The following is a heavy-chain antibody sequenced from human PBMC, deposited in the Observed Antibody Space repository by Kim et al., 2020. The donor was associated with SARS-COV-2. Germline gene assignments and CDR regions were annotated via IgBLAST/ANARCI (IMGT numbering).Heavy chain of an antibody. D-gene: IGHD3-10*01. CDR2: INAGNGNT. V-gene: IGHV1-3*01. J-gene: IGHJ4*02. CDR1: GYTFTSYA. Sequence: ASVKVSCKASGYTFTSYAMHWVRQAPGQRLEWMGWINAGNGNTKYSQKFQGRVTITRDTSASTAYMELSSLRSEDTAVYYCARRAVLWFGENFDYWGQGTLVTVSS. CDR3: ARRAVLWFGENFDY.